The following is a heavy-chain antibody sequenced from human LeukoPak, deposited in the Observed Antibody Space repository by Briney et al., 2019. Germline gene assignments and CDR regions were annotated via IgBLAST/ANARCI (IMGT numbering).Heavy chain of an antibody. CDR2: INSDGSST. Sequence: VQPGGSLRLSCAASGFTFSSYWMHWVRPAPGKGLVWVSRINSDGSSTSYADSVKGRFTISRDNAKNTLYLQMNSLRAEDTAVYYCAKTYYYDSSGYYYENAFDIWGQGTMVTVSS. CDR3: AKTYYYDSSGYYYENAFDI. V-gene: IGHV3-74*01. D-gene: IGHD3-22*01. J-gene: IGHJ3*02. CDR1: GFTFSSYW.